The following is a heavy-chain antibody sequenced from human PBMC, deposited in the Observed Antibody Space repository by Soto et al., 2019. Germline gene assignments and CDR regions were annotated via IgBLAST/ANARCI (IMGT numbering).Heavy chain of an antibody. J-gene: IGHJ5*02. Sequence: NPSETLSLTCAVSGGSISSSNWWSWVRQPPGKGLEWIGEIYHSGSTNYNPSLKSRVTISVDKSKNQFSLKLSSVTAADTAVYHCARIINYYDSSGARRGNWFDPWGQGTLVTVSS. D-gene: IGHD3-22*01. CDR2: IYHSGST. V-gene: IGHV4-4*02. CDR3: ARIINYYDSSGARRGNWFDP. CDR1: GGSISSSNW.